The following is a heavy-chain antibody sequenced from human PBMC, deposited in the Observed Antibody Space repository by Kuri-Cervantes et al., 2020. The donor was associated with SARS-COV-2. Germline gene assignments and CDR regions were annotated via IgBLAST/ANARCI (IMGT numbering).Heavy chain of an antibody. Sequence: LRLSCTVSGGSISSGGYYWSWIRQHPGKGLEWIGYIYYSGSTNYNPSLKSRVTISVDTSKNQFSLKLSSVTAADTAVYYCARGQYCSSTSCYATYYYYYYGMDVRGQGTTVTVSS. D-gene: IGHD2-2*01. V-gene: IGHV4-31*03. CDR2: IYYSGST. CDR1: GGSISSGGYY. CDR3: ARGQYCSSTSCYATYYYYYYGMDV. J-gene: IGHJ6*02.